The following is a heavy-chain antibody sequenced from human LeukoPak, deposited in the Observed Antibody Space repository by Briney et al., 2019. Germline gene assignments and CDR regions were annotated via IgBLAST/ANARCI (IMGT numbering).Heavy chain of an antibody. D-gene: IGHD4-17*01. V-gene: IGHV2-5*01. CDR2: IYWNEDK. Sequence: SGPTLVKPTQTLTLTCTFSGFSLSTTGVGVGWIRQPPGKAPEWLALIYWNEDKRYSPSLKSRLTISKDASKNQVVLTMTNMDPVDTATYYCARRPTARQYGDYFDYWGQGTLVTVSS. CDR3: ARRPTARQYGDYFDY. J-gene: IGHJ4*02. CDR1: GFSLSTTGVG.